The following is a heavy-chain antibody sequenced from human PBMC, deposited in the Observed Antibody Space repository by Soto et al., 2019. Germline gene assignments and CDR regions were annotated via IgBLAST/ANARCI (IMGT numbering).Heavy chain of an antibody. V-gene: IGHV4-30-4*01. CDR2: IYHSGST. CDR3: ARGPNQDKADY. Sequence: QVQLQESGPGLVEPSQTLSLTCTVSGGSISSKDYYWSWIRQPPGEGLEWIGHIYHSGSTYSNPYLKSRVILSVDTSENQFSLKLISVTAADTAVYYCARGPNQDKADYWGQGTLVTVSS. J-gene: IGHJ4*02. CDR1: GGSISSKDYY.